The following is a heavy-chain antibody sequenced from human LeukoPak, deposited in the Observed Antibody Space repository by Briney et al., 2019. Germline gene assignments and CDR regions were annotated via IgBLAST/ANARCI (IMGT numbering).Heavy chain of an antibody. D-gene: IGHD6-19*01. J-gene: IGHJ4*02. CDR2: INAGNGNT. CDR3: ARVPIAVAGLFDY. Sequence: ASVKVSCKASGYTFTSYAMHWVRQAPGQRLEWMGWINAGNGNTKYSQKFQGRVTITRDTSASTAYMELSSLRSEDTAVYYCARVPIAVAGLFDYWGQGTLVTVSS. V-gene: IGHV1-3*01. CDR1: GYTFTSYA.